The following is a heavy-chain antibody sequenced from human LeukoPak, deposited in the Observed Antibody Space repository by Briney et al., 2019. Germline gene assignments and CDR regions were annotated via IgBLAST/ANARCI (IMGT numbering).Heavy chain of an antibody. CDR3: ARGARADSSGYYN. V-gene: IGHV3-48*03. CDR2: ISSSGSTI. D-gene: IGHD3-22*01. J-gene: IGHJ4*02. CDR1: GFTFSSYG. Sequence: GGSLRLSCAASGFTFSSYGMNWVRQAPGKGLEWVSYISSSGSTIYYADSVKGRFTISRDNAKNSLYLQMNSLRAEDTAVYYCARGARADSSGYYNWGQGTLVTVSS.